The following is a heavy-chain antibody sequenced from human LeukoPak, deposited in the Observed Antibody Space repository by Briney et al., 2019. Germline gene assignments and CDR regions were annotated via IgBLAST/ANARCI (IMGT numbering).Heavy chain of an antibody. CDR2: IYYSGST. D-gene: IGHD3-22*01. CDR1: GGSISSYY. V-gene: IGHV4-59*01. Sequence: PSETLSLTCTVSGGSISSYYWSWIRQPPGKGPEWIGYIYYSGSTNYNPSLKSRVTISVDTSKNQFSLKLSSVTADDTAVYYCARVQGYYDPLEYFDYWGQGTLVTVSS. J-gene: IGHJ4*02. CDR3: ARVQGYYDPLEYFDY.